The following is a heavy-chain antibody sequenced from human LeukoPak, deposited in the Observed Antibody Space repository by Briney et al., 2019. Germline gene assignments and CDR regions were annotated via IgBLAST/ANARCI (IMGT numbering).Heavy chain of an antibody. CDR3: ARLNYGSGSYYQWKAAFDI. Sequence: GGSLRLSCAASGFTFSSYSMNWVRQAPGKGLEWVANIKQDGSEKYYVDSVKGRFTISRDNAKNSLYLQMNSLRAEDTAVYYCARLNYGSGSYYQWKAAFDIWGQGTMVTVSS. V-gene: IGHV3-7*01. D-gene: IGHD3-10*01. CDR1: GFTFSSYS. J-gene: IGHJ3*02. CDR2: IKQDGSEK.